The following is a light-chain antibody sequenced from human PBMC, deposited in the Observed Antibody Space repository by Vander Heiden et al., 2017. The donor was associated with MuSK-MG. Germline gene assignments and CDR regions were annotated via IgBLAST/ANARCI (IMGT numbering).Light chain of an antibody. CDR2: ERS. CDR3: CSYAGSSTWV. V-gene: IGLV2-23*01. J-gene: IGLJ3*02. CDR1: SSDVRSYNL. Sequence: SALTQPASVSGSPGQSITIPCTGTSSDVRSYNLVSWYQPHPGKATKLLIYERSNRPSGVSNRFSGSKSGNTASLTISGLQAEDEADYYCCSYAGSSTWVFGGGTNLTVL.